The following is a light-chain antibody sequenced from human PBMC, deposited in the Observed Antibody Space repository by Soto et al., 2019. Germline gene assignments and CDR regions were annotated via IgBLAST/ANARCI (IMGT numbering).Light chain of an antibody. J-gene: IGKJ1*01. CDR1: QSISSW. CDR3: QQYENYWX. CDR2: DAS. V-gene: IGKV1-5*01. Sequence: DIQMTQSPSTLSATAGDRVTITCRASQSISSWLAWYQHKPGKAPKLLIYDASNLDSGVPSRFSGSGSGTEFSLTISNLQPDDCATYYCQQYENYWXFGQGTKVDI.